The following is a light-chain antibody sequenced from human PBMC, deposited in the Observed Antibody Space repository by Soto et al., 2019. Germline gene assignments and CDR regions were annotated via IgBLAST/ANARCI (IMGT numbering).Light chain of an antibody. V-gene: IGKV3-11*01. Sequence: EIVLTQSPGTLSLSPGERATLSCRASQSVAGYLAWYQQKPGQAPRLLIYDASTRATGISARFNGSGSGTDFTLTISSLEPEDFAVYYCQQRSNSPLTFGRGTKVEIK. CDR2: DAS. J-gene: IGKJ4*01. CDR3: QQRSNSPLT. CDR1: QSVAGY.